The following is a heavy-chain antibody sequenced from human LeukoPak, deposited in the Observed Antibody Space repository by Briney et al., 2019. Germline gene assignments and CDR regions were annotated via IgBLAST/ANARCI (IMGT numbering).Heavy chain of an antibody. CDR2: ISSNSSTI. V-gene: IGHV3-48*02. CDR1: GFTFSSYS. J-gene: IGHJ4*02. CDR3: ARAVGWLQSLDY. D-gene: IGHD5-24*01. Sequence: GGSLRLSCAASGFTFSSYSMNWFRQAPGKGLEWVSYISSNSSTIYYADSVKGRFTISRDNAKNSLYLQMNSLRDEDTAVYYCARAVGWLQSLDYWGQGTLVTVSS.